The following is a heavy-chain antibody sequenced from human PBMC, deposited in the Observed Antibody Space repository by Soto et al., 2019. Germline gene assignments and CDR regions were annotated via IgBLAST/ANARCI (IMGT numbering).Heavy chain of an antibody. J-gene: IGHJ6*02. CDR1: GYNFISHS. Sequence: QIQLVQSGGEVKKPGASVKVSCKSSGYNFISHSITWVRQAPGQGLEWMGRISAYNGNTNHAQKFQGRLTMTTDTSTSTAYMEPRSLRSDDTAVYSCPIGAFCSSATGCRDMGVWGQGTTVTVSS. CDR3: PIGAFCSSATGCRDMGV. D-gene: IGHD2-2*01. CDR2: ISAYNGNT. V-gene: IGHV1-18*01.